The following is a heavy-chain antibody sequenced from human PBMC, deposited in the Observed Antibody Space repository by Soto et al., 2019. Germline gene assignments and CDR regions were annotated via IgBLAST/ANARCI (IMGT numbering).Heavy chain of an antibody. CDR2: IDPPDSYI. Sequence: EVQLVQSGAEVKKPGESLTISCQGSGYTFVNYWIVWVRQMPGKGLEWMGRIDPPDSYINYSPAFAGHVTISVDKSTSTAYLQWSSLKASDTAMYYCARRGYSPSLGYYYAMDVWGQGTAVTVSS. CDR1: GYTFVNYW. V-gene: IGHV5-10-1*03. J-gene: IGHJ6*02. CDR3: ARRGYSPSLGYYYAMDV. D-gene: IGHD2-2*02.